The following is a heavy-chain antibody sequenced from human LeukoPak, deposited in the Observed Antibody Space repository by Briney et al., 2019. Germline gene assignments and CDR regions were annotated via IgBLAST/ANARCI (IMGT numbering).Heavy chain of an antibody. CDR2: IKQDGSQK. J-gene: IGHJ6*03. V-gene: IGHV3-7*01. CDR1: GFTFRSYW. CDR3: ARDSGHYYVDV. Sequence: GGSLRLSCTTSGFTFRSYWMSWLRQAPGKGLEWVANIKQDGSQKYYVGSVKGRFTISRDNAKNSVSLEVNSLSAEDTAVYCCARDSGHYYVDVWGKGTTVTVSS.